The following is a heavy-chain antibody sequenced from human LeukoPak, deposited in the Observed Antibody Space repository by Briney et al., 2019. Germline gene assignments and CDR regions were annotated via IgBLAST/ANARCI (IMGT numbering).Heavy chain of an antibody. J-gene: IGHJ3*02. CDR3: AREGKDYYDSSGYYYWRAFDI. Sequence: PGGSLRLSCAASGFTFSSYSMNWVRPAPGKGLEWVSSISSSSSYIYNADSVKGRFTISRDNAKNSLDLQMNSLRAEDTAVYYCAREGKDYYDSSGYYYWRAFDIWGQGTMVTVSS. CDR1: GFTFSSYS. V-gene: IGHV3-21*01. D-gene: IGHD3-22*01. CDR2: ISSSSSYI.